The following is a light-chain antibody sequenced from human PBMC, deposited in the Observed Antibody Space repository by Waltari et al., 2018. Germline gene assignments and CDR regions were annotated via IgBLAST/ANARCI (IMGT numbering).Light chain of an antibody. CDR3: QQYYTSPLT. J-gene: IGKJ4*01. CDR2: WAS. Sequence: IVMTQSPDSLGVSLGERATNNCRSSQSLLSSSNNKNYLAWYQQKPGQPPRLLMYWASLRESGVPERFSGSGSATDFTLTISSLQAEDVAVYYCQQYYTSPLTFGGGTKVEIK. V-gene: IGKV4-1*01. CDR1: QSLLSSSNNKNY.